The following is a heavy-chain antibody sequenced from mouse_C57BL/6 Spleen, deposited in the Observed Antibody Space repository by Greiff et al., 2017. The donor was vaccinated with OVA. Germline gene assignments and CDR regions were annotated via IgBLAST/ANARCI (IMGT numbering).Heavy chain of an antibody. CDR3: TRGGVTTGVYYAMDY. J-gene: IGHJ4*01. CDR2: ISSGGDYI. D-gene: IGHD2-2*01. CDR1: GFTFSSYA. Sequence: EVQLVESGEGLVKPGGSLKLSCAASGFTFSSYAMSWVRQTPEKRLEWVAYISSGGDYIYYADTVKGRFTISNDHARNPLYLQMSSLKSEDTAMYYCTRGGVTTGVYYAMDYWGQGTSVTVSS. V-gene: IGHV5-9-1*02.